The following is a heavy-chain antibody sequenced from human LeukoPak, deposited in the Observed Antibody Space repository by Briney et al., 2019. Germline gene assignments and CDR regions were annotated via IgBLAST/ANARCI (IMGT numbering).Heavy chain of an antibody. CDR1: GFTFSING. Sequence: GGSLRLSCATSGFTFSINGMHWVRQAPGKGLEWVAVILSDGTTKYYADSIKGRFTISRDNSKNTLYLQMNSLTAEDTAVYYCAKARATYLYDTSGYSALDYWGQGTLVTVSS. CDR3: AKARATYLYDTSGYSALDY. D-gene: IGHD3-22*01. CDR2: ILSDGTTK. V-gene: IGHV3-33*06. J-gene: IGHJ4*02.